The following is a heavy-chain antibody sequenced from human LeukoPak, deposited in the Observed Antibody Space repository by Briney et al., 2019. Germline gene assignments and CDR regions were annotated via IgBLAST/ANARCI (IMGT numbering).Heavy chain of an antibody. V-gene: IGHV1-2*02. D-gene: IGHD3-10*01. J-gene: IGHJ4*02. Sequence: ASVKVSCKASGYTFTDYYMHWVRQAPGQGLEWMGWINPKSGGTDYAQQFQGRVTMTRDTSISTAYMELSRLRSDDTAMYYCARDKLRYFDYWGQGTLVTVSS. CDR3: ARDKLRYFDY. CDR2: INPKSGGT. CDR1: GYTFTDYY.